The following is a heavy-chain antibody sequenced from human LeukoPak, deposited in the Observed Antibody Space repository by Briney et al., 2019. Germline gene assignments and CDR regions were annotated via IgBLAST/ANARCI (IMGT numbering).Heavy chain of an antibody. CDR3: ARDRIVGALGWLDP. J-gene: IGHJ5*02. D-gene: IGHD1-26*01. CDR1: GGSISSYY. Sequence: SETLSLTCTVSGGSISSYYWSWIRQPPGKGLEWIGYIYYSGSTNYNPSLKSRVTISVDTSKNQFSLKLSSVTAADTAVYYCARDRIVGALGWLDPWGQGTLVTVSS. V-gene: IGHV4-59*01. CDR2: IYYSGST.